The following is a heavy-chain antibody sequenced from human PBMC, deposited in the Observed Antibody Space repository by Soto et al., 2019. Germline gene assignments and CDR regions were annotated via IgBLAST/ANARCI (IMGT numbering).Heavy chain of an antibody. J-gene: IGHJ3*02. CDR2: IYYSGST. CDR1: GGSISSGGYY. D-gene: IGHD3-3*01. V-gene: IGHV4-31*03. Sequence: PSETLSLTCTVSGGSISSGGYYWSWIRQHPGKGLEWIGYIYYSGSTYYNPSLKSRVTISVDTSKNQFSLKLSSVTAADTAVYYCARVSFDFWSGYPAGAFDIRAQGTTVTGSS. CDR3: ARVSFDFWSGYPAGAFDI.